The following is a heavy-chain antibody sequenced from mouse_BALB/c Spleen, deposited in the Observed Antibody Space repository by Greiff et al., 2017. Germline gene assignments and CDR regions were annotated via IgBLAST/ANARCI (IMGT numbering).Heavy chain of an antibody. CDR3: ARNYDSSYYFDY. CDR1: GYSITSGYY. Sequence: EVQLQESGPGLVKPSQSLSLTCSDTGYSITSGYYWTWLRQFPGNKLEWMGYISYAGSNNYNPSLKNRISITRDTSKNQFFLMLNSVTTDDTSTYYCARNYDSSYYFDYWGQGTTRTVSS. V-gene: IGHV3-6*02. CDR2: ISYAGSN. D-gene: IGHD1-1*01. J-gene: IGHJ2*01.